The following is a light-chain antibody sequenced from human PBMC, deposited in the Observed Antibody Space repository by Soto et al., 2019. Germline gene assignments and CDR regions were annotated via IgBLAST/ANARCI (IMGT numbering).Light chain of an antibody. J-gene: IGLJ3*02. CDR1: SSDVGGYNY. V-gene: IGLV2-14*01. CDR2: EVS. Sequence: QSAQTQPASVSGSPGQSITISCTGTSSDVGGYNYVSWYQQYPGKAPKLMIYEVSNRPSGVSNRFSGSKSGNTASLTISGLQAEDEADYYCSSYTSSSTLVFGGGTKLTVL. CDR3: SSYTSSSTLV.